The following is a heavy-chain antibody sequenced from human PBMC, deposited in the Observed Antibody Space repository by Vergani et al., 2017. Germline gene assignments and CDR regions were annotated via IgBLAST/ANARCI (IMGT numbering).Heavy chain of an antibody. CDR3: AREGFYDYVWGSYRLRGGYYFDY. CDR2: INAGNGNT. CDR1: RYTFTSYA. Sequence: QVQLVQSGAEVKKPGASVKVSCKASRYTFTSYAMHWVRQAPGQRLEWMGWINAGNGNTKYSQKFQGRVTITRDTSASTAYMELSSLRSEDTAVYYCAREGFYDYVWGSYRLRGGYYFDYWGQGTLVTVSS. D-gene: IGHD3-16*02. V-gene: IGHV1-3*01. J-gene: IGHJ4*02.